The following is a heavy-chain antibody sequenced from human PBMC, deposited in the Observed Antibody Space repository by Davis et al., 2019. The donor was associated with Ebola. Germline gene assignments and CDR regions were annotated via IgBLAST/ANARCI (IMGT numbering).Heavy chain of an antibody. Sequence: GGSLRLSCAASGFTFSSYWMSWVRQAPGKGLEWVANIKQDGSEKYYVDSVKGRFTISRDNAKNTLYLQMNSLRAEDTAVYYCARGHSSSWYYYYYGMDVWGQGTTVTVSS. V-gene: IGHV3-7*01. CDR3: ARGHSSSWYYYYYGMDV. D-gene: IGHD6-13*01. CDR2: IKQDGSEK. CDR1: GFTFSSYW. J-gene: IGHJ6*02.